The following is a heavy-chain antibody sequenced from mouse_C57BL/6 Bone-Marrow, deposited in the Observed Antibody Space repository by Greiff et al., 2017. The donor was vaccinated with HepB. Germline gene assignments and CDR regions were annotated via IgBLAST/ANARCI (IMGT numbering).Heavy chain of an antibody. Sequence: EVKVEESGGGLVQPGGSMKLSCVASGFTFSNYWMNWVRQSPEKGLEWVAQIRLKSDNYATHYAESVKGRFTISRDDSKSSVYLQMNNLRAEDTVIYYCTGPVSYYGYYFDYWGQGTTLTVSS. CDR2: IRLKSDNYAT. D-gene: IGHD1-2*01. CDR1: GFTFSNYW. CDR3: TGPVSYYGYYFDY. J-gene: IGHJ2*01. V-gene: IGHV6-3*01.